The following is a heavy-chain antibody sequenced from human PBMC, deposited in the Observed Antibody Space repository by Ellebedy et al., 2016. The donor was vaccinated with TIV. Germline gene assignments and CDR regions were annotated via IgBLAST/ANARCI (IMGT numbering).Heavy chain of an antibody. CDR2: SGAAGDT. D-gene: IGHD3-10*01. CDR3: ARGGPGGDNWFFGL. CDR1: GFSLTGSD. Sequence: PAGSLRLSCAASGFSLTGSDLHWVRRPRGKGLEWVSDSGAAGDTYYPDSVRGQFTISRESAKTSFYLQMNSLTAGDTVVYYCARGGPGGDNWFFGLWGRGTQVTVSS. V-gene: IGHV3-13*01. J-gene: IGHJ2*01.